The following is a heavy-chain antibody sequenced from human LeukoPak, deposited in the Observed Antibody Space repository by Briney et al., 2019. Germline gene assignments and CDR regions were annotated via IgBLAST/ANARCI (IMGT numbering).Heavy chain of an antibody. CDR2: IYSGGST. V-gene: IGHV3-53*01. J-gene: IGHJ2*01. CDR3: ARGTVVGSYWYFDL. D-gene: IGHD4-23*01. CDR1: GFTVSSNE. Sequence: GGSLRLSCAASGFTVSSNEMGWVRQAPGKGLEWVSVIYSGGSTYYADSVKGRFTISRDNSKNTLYLQMNSLRAEDTPVYYCARGTVVGSYWYFDLWGRGTLVTVSS.